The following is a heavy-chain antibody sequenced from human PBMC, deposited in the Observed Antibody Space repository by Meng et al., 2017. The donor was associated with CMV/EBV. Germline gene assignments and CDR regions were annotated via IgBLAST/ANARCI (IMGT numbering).Heavy chain of an antibody. CDR1: GFTFDDYA. CDR2: ISWNSGSI. J-gene: IGHJ4*02. Sequence: GGSLRLSCAASGFTFDDYAMHWVRQAPGKGLEWVSGISWNSGSIGYADSVKGRFTISRDNAKNSLYLQMNSLRAEDTAVYYCAGYCTNGVCYTGRDYWGQGTLVTVSS. V-gene: IGHV3-9*01. D-gene: IGHD2-8*01. CDR3: AGYCTNGVCYTGRDY.